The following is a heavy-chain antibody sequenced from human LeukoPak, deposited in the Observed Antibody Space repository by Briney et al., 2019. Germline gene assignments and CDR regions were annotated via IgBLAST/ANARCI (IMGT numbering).Heavy chain of an antibody. Sequence: SETLFLTCAVSGYSISSGYYWGWIRQPPGKGLEWIASIYQSGSTYHNPSVKSRVTISVDTSKNQFSLKLTSVTAADTAVYYCARVDDYVWGSYRQYYFDYWGQGTLVTVSS. CDR2: IYQSGST. CDR3: ARVDDYVWGSYRQYYFDY. J-gene: IGHJ4*02. D-gene: IGHD3-16*02. CDR1: GYSISSGYY. V-gene: IGHV4-38-2*01.